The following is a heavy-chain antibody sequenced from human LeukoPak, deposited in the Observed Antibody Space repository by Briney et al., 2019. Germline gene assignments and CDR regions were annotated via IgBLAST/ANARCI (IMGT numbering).Heavy chain of an antibody. D-gene: IGHD3-22*01. V-gene: IGHV3-48*01. CDR1: GFTFTNFE. CDR2: ISSGSSTI. J-gene: IGHJ4*02. CDR3: ARSGSSYDGSQSWFDY. Sequence: PGGSLRLSCAASGFTFTNFEMNWVRQAPGKGLGWISYISSGSSTIYYADSVKGRFTISRDNAKNSLYLHLSSLRAEDTAVYYCARSGSSYDGSQSWFDYWGQGTLVTVSS.